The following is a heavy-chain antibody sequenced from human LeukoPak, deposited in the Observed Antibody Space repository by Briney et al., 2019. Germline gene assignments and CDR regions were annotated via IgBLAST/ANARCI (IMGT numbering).Heavy chain of an antibody. J-gene: IGHJ4*02. CDR2: VSSNGAKT. Sequence: GGSLRLSCAASGFTFSSYAITWVRQAPGKGLEWVSAVSSNGAKTYYADSVKGRFTISRDNYKNMVFLQMNSLRAEDTAVYYCARDSGYDILTGYYMGGYFDYWGQGTLVTVSS. D-gene: IGHD3-9*01. V-gene: IGHV3-23*01. CDR3: ARDSGYDILTGYYMGGYFDY. CDR1: GFTFSSYA.